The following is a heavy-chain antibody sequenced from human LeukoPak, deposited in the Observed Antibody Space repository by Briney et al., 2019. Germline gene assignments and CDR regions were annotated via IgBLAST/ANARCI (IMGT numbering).Heavy chain of an antibody. D-gene: IGHD3-3*01. V-gene: IGHV1-2*04. CDR3: ARGPVRGITIFGVVNSGPHFDY. J-gene: IGHJ4*02. Sequence: ASVKVSCKASGYTFTGYYMHWVRQAPGQGLEWMGWINPNSGGTNYAQKFQGWVTMTRDTSISTAYMELSSLRSEDTAVYYCARGPVRGITIFGVVNSGPHFDYWGQGTLVTVSS. CDR1: GYTFTGYY. CDR2: INPNSGGT.